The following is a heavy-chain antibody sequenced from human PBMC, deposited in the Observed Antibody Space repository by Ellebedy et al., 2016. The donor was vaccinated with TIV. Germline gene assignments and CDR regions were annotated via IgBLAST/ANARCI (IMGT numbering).Heavy chain of an antibody. D-gene: IGHD6-19*01. CDR3: ARTKAVAGTFCFDY. CDR1: GGSINNYY. CDR2: IYYSGST. J-gene: IGHJ4*02. Sequence: SETLSLTCTVSGGSINNYYWSWIRQPPGKGLEWIGYIYYSGSTHYNSSLKSRVTISVDTSKNQFSLKLSSVTAADTAVYYCARTKAVAGTFCFDYWGQGTLVTVSS. V-gene: IGHV4-59*01.